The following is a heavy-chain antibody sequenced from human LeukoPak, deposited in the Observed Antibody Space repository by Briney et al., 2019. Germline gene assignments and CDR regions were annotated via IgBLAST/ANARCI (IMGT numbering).Heavy chain of an antibody. CDR3: ASDSPGYCSGGSCYGLDY. D-gene: IGHD2-15*01. J-gene: IGHJ4*02. V-gene: IGHV3-21*01. Sequence: GGSLRLSCAASGFTFSSYSMNWVRQAPGKGLEWVSSISSSSSYIYYADSVKGRFTISRDNAKNSLYLQMNSLRAEDTAVYYCASDSPGYCSGGSCYGLDYWGQGTLVTVSS. CDR1: GFTFSSYS. CDR2: ISSSSSYI.